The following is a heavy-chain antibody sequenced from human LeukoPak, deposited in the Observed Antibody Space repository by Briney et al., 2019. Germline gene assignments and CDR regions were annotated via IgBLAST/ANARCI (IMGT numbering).Heavy chain of an antibody. V-gene: IGHV3-13*01. CDR3: ARGFEPVSSSWTYYYYGMDV. J-gene: IGHJ6*02. CDR2: IGTAGDT. D-gene: IGHD6-13*01. CDR1: GFTFSSYD. Sequence: GSLRLSCAASGFTFSSYDMHWVRQATGKGLEWVSAIGTAGDTYYPGSVKGRFTISRENAKNSLYLQMNSLRAGDTAVYYCARGFEPVSSSWTYYYYGMDVWGQGTTVTVSS.